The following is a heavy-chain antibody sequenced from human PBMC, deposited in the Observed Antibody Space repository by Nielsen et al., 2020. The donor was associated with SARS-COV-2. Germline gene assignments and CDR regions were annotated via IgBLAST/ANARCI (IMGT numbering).Heavy chain of an antibody. CDR2: IYYSGST. J-gene: IGHJ4*02. CDR1: GGSISSSSYY. V-gene: IGHV4-39*01. CDR3: ARATAVAGPGLFDY. D-gene: IGHD6-19*01. Sequence: SETLSLTCTVSGGSISSSSYYWGWIRQPPGKGLEWIGSIYYSGSTYYNPSLKSRVTISVDTSKNQFSLKLSSVTAADTAVYYCARATAVAGPGLFDYWGQGTLVTVSS.